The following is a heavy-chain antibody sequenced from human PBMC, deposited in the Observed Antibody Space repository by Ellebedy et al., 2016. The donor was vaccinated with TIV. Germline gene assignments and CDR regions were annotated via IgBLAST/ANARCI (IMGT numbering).Heavy chain of an antibody. D-gene: IGHD2-2*01. CDR3: ARERTRLGYCSSTSCFYFDY. J-gene: IGHJ4*02. CDR2: MNPNSGNT. Sequence: ASVKVSXKASGYTFTSYDINWVRQATGQGLEWMGWMNPNSGNTGYAQKFQGRVTMTRNTSISTAYMELSSLRSEDTAVYYCARERTRLGYCSSTSCFYFDYWGQGTLVTVSS. V-gene: IGHV1-8*01. CDR1: GYTFTSYD.